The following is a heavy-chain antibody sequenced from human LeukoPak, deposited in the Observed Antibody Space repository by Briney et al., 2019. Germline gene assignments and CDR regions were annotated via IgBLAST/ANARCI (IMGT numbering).Heavy chain of an antibody. J-gene: IGHJ6*03. CDR1: GGTFSSYG. Sequence: GASVKVSCKASGGTFSSYGFNWVRQAPGQGLEWMGGIIPIFGTANYAQKFQGRVTITADESTSTAYMELSSLRSEDTAVYYCARDRDYGDYDDYYYYMDVWGKGTTVTISS. V-gene: IGHV1-69*13. CDR2: IIPIFGTA. D-gene: IGHD4-17*01. CDR3: ARDRDYGDYDDYYYYMDV.